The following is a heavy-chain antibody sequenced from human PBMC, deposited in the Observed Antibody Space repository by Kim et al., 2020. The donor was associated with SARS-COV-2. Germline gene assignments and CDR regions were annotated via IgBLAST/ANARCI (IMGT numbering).Heavy chain of an antibody. CDR3: AVLLLWNLGGFDY. J-gene: IGHJ4*02. V-gene: IGHV4-31*02. D-gene: IGHD3-10*01. Sequence: YHQSRNKRVTISVDTSKNQFSLKLSSVTAADTAVYYCAVLLLWNLGGFDYWGQGTLVTVSS.